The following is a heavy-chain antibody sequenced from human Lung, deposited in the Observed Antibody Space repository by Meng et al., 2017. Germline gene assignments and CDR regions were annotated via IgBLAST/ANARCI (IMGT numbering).Heavy chain of an antibody. CDR2: INASGGTT. Sequence: QLVQAVAGLMRPGASVKVSCKATGYTFPSYYMHWVRQDPGQGLEWMGIINASGGTTTYAQKFQGRVTMTRDTSTSTVYMELSSLRSDDTAVYYCTREMWLLGATTNWFDPWGQGTLVTVSS. D-gene: IGHD1-26*01. V-gene: IGHV1-46*01. CDR3: TREMWLLGATTNWFDP. CDR1: GYTFPSYY. J-gene: IGHJ5*02.